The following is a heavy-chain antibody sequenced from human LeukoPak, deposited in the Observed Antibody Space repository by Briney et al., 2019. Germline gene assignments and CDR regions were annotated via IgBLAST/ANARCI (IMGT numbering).Heavy chain of an antibody. V-gene: IGHV3-30-3*01. CDR2: ISYDGSNI. Sequence: GGSLRLSCAASGFTFGHYAMHWVRQAPGKGLEWVALISYDGSNIQYADSLKGRFTISRDNSKNTLYLQMNSLRVDDTAVYYCARDLPPEDVWGQGTTVTVSS. J-gene: IGHJ6*02. CDR3: ARDLPPEDV. CDR1: GFTFGHYA.